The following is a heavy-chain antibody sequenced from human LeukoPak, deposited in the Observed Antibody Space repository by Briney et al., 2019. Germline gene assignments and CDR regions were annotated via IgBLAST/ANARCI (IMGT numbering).Heavy chain of an antibody. V-gene: IGHV3-64*01. CDR1: GFTFSSYA. CDR2: ISTNGGST. CDR3: ARFESSGYYAY. D-gene: IGHD3-22*01. Sequence: GGSLRLSCTASGFTFSSYAMHWVRQAPGKGLEYVSAISTNGGSTYYANSVKGRFTISIDNSKNTLYLQMGSLRAEDMAVYYCARFESSGYYAYWGQGTLVTVSS. J-gene: IGHJ4*02.